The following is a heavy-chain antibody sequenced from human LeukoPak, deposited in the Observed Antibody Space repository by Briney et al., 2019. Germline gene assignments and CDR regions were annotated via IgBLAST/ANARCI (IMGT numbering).Heavy chain of an antibody. CDR1: GFTFSSYA. CDR3: ARGLHRRGESGGNPDY. CDR2: ISGSGGST. Sequence: GGSLRLSCAASGFTFSSYAMSWVRQAPGKGLEWVSAISGSGGSTYYADSVKGRFTISRDNAKNSLYLQMNSLRAEDTAVYYCARGLHRRGESGGNPDYWGQGTLVTVSS. D-gene: IGHD4-23*01. V-gene: IGHV3-23*01. J-gene: IGHJ4*02.